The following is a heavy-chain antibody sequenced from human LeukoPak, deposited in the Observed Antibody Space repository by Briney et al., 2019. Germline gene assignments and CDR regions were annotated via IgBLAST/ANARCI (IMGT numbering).Heavy chain of an antibody. V-gene: IGHV4-59*08. CDR1: GGSSSSYY. CDR3: ARHPRSSGWYGHWYFDL. CDR2: IYYSGST. D-gene: IGHD6-19*01. J-gene: IGHJ2*01. Sequence: KPSETLPLTCTVSGGSSSSYYRSWIRQPPGKGLEWIGYIYYSGSTNYNPSLKSRVTISVDTSKNQFSLKLSSVTAADTAVYYCARHPRSSGWYGHWYFDLWGRGTLVTVSS.